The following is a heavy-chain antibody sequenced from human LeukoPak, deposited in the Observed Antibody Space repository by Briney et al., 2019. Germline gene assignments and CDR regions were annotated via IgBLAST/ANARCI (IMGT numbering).Heavy chain of an antibody. D-gene: IGHD3-10*01. CDR1: GFTFSSYS. CDR2: ISSSGSTI. Sequence: GGSLRLSCAASGFTFSSYSMSWIRQAPGKGLEWVSYISSSGSTIYYADSVKGRFTISRDNAKNSLYLQMNSLRAEDTAVYYCARGRHYYGSGSYLCWGQGTLVTVSS. J-gene: IGHJ4*02. V-gene: IGHV3-11*01. CDR3: ARGRHYYGSGSYLC.